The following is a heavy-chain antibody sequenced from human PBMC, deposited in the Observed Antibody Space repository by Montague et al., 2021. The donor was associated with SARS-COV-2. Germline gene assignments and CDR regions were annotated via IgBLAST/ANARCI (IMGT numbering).Heavy chain of an antibody. CDR2: IDWXXXK. J-gene: IGHJ4*02. V-gene: IGHV2-70*01. CDR1: GFSLSTSGMC. Sequence: PALVKPTQTLTLTCTFSGFSLSTSGMCLSWIRQPPGKALEWLALIDWXXXKYYSTSLKTRLTISKDTSKNQAVLTMTNMDPVDTATYYCARSHYDILTGYYTVFDYWGQGTLVTVSS. CDR3: ARSHYDILTGYYTVFDY. D-gene: IGHD3-9*01.